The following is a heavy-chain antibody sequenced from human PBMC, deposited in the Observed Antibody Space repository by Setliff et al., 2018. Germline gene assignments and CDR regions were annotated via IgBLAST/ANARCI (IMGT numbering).Heavy chain of an antibody. Sequence: SETLSLTCTVSDGSLYSGNYYWTWIRQSAGKALEWIGHIHGTEGTHYNPSLESRVTISRDKSPNQFSLMLRSVTAADTALYYCARGYYNGRGYYYLPCSFDSWGRGIVVTV. CDR1: DGSLYSGNYY. J-gene: IGHJ4*02. D-gene: IGHD3-10*01. V-gene: IGHV4-61*09. CDR3: ARGYYNGRGYYYLPCSFDS. CDR2: IHGTEGT.